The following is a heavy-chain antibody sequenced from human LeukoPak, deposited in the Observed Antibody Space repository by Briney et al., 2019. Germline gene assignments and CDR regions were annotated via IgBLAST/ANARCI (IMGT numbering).Heavy chain of an antibody. CDR1: GGTFSSYA. CDR3: AGYSSGWHYYYMDV. D-gene: IGHD6-19*01. J-gene: IGHJ6*03. CDR2: IILIFGTA. Sequence: SVKVSCKASGGTFSSYAISWVRQAPGQGLEWMGGIILIFGTANYAQKFQGRVTITADKSTSTAYMELSSLRSEDTAVYYCAGYSSGWHYYYMDVWGKGTTVTVSS. V-gene: IGHV1-69*06.